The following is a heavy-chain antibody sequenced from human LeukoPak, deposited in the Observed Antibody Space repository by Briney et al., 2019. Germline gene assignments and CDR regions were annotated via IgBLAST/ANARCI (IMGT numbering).Heavy chain of an antibody. CDR2: INHSGST. V-gene: IGHV4-34*01. CDR1: GGSFSGYY. Sequence: SETLSLTCAVYGGSFSGYYWSWIRQPPGKGLEWIGEINHSGSTSYNPSLKSRVTISVDTSKNQFSLKLSSVTAADTAVYYCARGLRIAARPAALGYWGQGTLVTVSS. D-gene: IGHD6-6*01. CDR3: ARGLRIAARPAALGY. J-gene: IGHJ4*02.